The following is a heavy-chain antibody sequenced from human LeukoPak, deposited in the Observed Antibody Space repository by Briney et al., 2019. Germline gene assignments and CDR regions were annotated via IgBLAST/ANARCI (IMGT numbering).Heavy chain of an antibody. Sequence: ASVKVSCKASGYTFTSYAMNWVRQAPGQGLEWMGWINPNSGGTNYAQKFQGWVTMTRDTSISTAYMELSRLRSDDTAVYYCARASTVTDYYGMDVWGQGTTVTVSS. CDR2: INPNSGGT. J-gene: IGHJ6*02. V-gene: IGHV1-2*04. CDR3: ARASTVTDYYGMDV. D-gene: IGHD5/OR15-5a*01. CDR1: GYTFTSYA.